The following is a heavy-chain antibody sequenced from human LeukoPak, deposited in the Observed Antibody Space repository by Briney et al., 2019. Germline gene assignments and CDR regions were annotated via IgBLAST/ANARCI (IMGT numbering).Heavy chain of an antibody. V-gene: IGHV1-2*02. CDR2: INPNSGGT. Sequence: ASVKVSCKASGYTFTGYYIHWVRQAPGQGLEWMGWINPNSGGTNYAQKFQGRVTMTRDTSISTAYMELSRLRSDDTAVYYCARDVLLWFGEAQYNWFDPWGQGTLVTVSS. J-gene: IGHJ5*02. CDR3: ARDVLLWFGEAQYNWFDP. D-gene: IGHD3-10*01. CDR1: GYTFTGYY.